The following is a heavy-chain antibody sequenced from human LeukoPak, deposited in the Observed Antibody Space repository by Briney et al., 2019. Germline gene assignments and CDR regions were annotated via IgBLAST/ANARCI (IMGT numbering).Heavy chain of an antibody. CDR1: GGSISSTSYY. CDR2: INYSGST. J-gene: IGHJ4*02. V-gene: IGHV4-39*07. D-gene: IGHD1-26*01. CDR3: ARVFRVGATQTNSFDY. Sequence: SETLSLTCTVSGGSISSTSYYWGWIRQPPGKGLEWIGSINYSGSTYYNPSLKSRVTISVDTSKNQFSLKLSSVTAADTAVYYCARVFRVGATQTNSFDYWGQGTLVTVSS.